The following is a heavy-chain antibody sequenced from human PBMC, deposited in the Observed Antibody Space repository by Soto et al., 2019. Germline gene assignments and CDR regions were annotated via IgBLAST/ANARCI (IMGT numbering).Heavy chain of an antibody. V-gene: IGHV1-18*01. CDR3: SRGTSIPASGDY. Sequence: QVPLVQSGAEVKKPGASVKVSCKASGYTFTNYGINWVRQAPGQGLEWLGWVSAYNGERRYAQRVQARVIMTTDTSTTTAYTESSSLRSDDTAVYYCSRGTSIPASGDYWGQGNLVTVSS. J-gene: IGHJ4*01. D-gene: IGHD6-6*01. CDR2: VSAYNGER. CDR1: GYTFTNYG.